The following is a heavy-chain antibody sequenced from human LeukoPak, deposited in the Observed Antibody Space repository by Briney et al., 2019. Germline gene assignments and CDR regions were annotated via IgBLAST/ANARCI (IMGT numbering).Heavy chain of an antibody. CDR1: GFTFSSYG. D-gene: IGHD3-22*01. CDR2: ISSSSSTI. CDR3: ARTGENYYDSSGYFNWFDP. Sequence: GGSLRLSCAASGFTFSSYGMNWVRQAPGKGLEWVSYISSSSSTIYYADSVKGRFTISRDNAKNSLYLQMNSLRAEDTAVYYCARTGENYYDSSGYFNWFDPWGQGTLVTVSS. J-gene: IGHJ5*02. V-gene: IGHV3-48*01.